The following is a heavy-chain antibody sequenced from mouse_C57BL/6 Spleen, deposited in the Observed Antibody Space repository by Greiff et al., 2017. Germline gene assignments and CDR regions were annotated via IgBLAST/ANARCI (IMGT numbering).Heavy chain of an antibody. J-gene: IGHJ2*01. CDR3: TRPRSTMVTTGFDY. CDR2: IDPETGGT. CDR1: GYTFTDYE. V-gene: IGHV1-15*01. Sequence: QVQLQQSGAELVRPGASVTLSCKASGYTFTDYEMHWVKQTPVHGLEWIGAIDPETGGTAYNQKFKGKAILTADKSSSTAYMELRSLTSEDSAVYYCTRPRSTMVTTGFDYWGQGTTLTVSS. D-gene: IGHD2-2*01.